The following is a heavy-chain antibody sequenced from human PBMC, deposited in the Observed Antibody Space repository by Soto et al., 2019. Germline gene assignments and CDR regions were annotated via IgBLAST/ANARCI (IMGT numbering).Heavy chain of an antibody. J-gene: IGHJ4*02. D-gene: IGHD2-8*02. CDR3: AKDLGGHTGFDY. Sequence: EVQLLESGGGLVQPGGSLRLSCAASGFTFSSYAMSWVRQAPGKGLELVSAISGSGGSTYYADSVKGRFTISRDNSKHTLYLQMDSLRAEDTAGYYCAKDLGGHTGFDYWGQGTLVTVSS. CDR1: GFTFSSYA. CDR2: ISGSGGST. V-gene: IGHV3-23*01.